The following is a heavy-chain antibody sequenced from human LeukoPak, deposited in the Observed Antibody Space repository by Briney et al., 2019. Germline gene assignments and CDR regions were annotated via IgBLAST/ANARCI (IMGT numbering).Heavy chain of an antibody. D-gene: IGHD1-26*01. J-gene: IGHJ3*01. CDR1: GFTYSNYD. CDR3: TRGGREAPCDV. Sequence: PGGSLRLSCSASGFTYSNYDMHWVRQDKGKGLEWVSSIGTGGDTYYAPSVKGRFTISRENAKNSLYLQTNDLGAGDTAMYYCTRGGREAPCDVWGQGTMVVVSS. CDR2: IGTGGDT. V-gene: IGHV3-13*01.